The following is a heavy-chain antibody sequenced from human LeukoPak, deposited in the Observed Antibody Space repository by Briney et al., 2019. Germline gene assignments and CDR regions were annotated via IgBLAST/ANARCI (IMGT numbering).Heavy chain of an antibody. V-gene: IGHV3-23*01. D-gene: IGHD2-2*01. CDR1: GFTFSSYA. Sequence: GGSLRLSCAASGFTFSSYAMSWVRQAPGKGLEWVSAISGSGGSTYYADSAKGRFTISRDNSKNTLYLQMNSLRAEDTAVYYCAKDDGSIVVPLSVDYWGQGTLVTVSS. CDR2: ISGSGGST. J-gene: IGHJ4*02. CDR3: AKDDGSIVVPLSVDY.